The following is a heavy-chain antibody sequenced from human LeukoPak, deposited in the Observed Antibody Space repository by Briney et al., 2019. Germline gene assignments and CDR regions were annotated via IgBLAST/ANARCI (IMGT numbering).Heavy chain of an antibody. J-gene: IGHJ4*02. CDR3: AKDLLAAAEEY. CDR2: ISSSSSYI. D-gene: IGHD6-25*01. CDR1: GFTFSSYS. V-gene: IGHV3-21*01. Sequence: PGGSLRLSCAASGFTFSSYSMNWVRQAPGKGLEWVSSISSSSSYIYYADSVKGRFTISRDNSKNTLYLQMNSLRAEDTAVYYCAKDLLAAAEEYWGQGTLVTVSS.